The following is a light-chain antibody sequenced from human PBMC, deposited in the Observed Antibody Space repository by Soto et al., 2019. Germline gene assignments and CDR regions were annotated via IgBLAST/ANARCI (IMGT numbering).Light chain of an antibody. CDR1: SSDVGGYIY. CDR2: DVS. J-gene: IGLJ2*01. Sequence: QSALTQPASVSGSPGQSITISCTGTSSDVGGYIYVSWYQQHPGKAPKLMIYDVSHRPSGVSSRFSGSKSGNTASLTISGLQAEDEADYYCSSYTGSSTLVFCGGTKLTVL. CDR3: SSYTGSSTLV. V-gene: IGLV2-14*01.